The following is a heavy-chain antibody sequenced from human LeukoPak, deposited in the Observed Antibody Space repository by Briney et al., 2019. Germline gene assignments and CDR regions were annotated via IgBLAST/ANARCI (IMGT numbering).Heavy chain of an antibody. Sequence: SETLSLTCTVSGGSISSSSYYWGWIRQPPGKGLEWIGEINHSGSTNYNPSLKSRVTISVDTSKNQFSLKLSSVTAADTAVYYCAISSGWHIFDYWGQGTLVTVSS. J-gene: IGHJ4*02. CDR3: AISSGWHIFDY. CDR1: GGSISSSSYY. D-gene: IGHD6-19*01. V-gene: IGHV4-39*07. CDR2: INHSGST.